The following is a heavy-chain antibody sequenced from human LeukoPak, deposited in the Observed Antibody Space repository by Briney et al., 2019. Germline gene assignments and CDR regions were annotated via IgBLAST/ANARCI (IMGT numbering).Heavy chain of an antibody. J-gene: IGHJ4*02. V-gene: IGHV4-59*08. CDR1: GGSMNSYY. Sequence: PSETLSLTCSVSGGSMNSYYWSWIRQSPGKGLEWIGYIYYSGSTNYNPSLKSRVTISIDTSKNQFSLKLSSVTAADTAVYYCARHVWLQPFDYWGQGTLVTVSS. CDR2: IYYSGST. D-gene: IGHD3-9*01. CDR3: ARHVWLQPFDY.